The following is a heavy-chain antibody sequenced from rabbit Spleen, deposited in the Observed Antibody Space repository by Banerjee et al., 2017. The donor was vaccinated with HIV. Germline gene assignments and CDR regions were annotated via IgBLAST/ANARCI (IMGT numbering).Heavy chain of an antibody. CDR1: GFSFSNNYY. CDR3: ARDLASVIGWNFNL. D-gene: IGHD4-1*01. Sequence: QSLEESGGGLVQPGASLTLTCKASGFSFSNNYYMCWVRQAPGKGLEWIACIYPGSFDSTVYANWAKGRFTISRTSSTTVTLQVTSLTAADTATYFCARDLASVIGWNFNLWGQGTLVTVS. J-gene: IGHJ4*01. CDR2: IYPGSFDST. V-gene: IGHV1S40*01.